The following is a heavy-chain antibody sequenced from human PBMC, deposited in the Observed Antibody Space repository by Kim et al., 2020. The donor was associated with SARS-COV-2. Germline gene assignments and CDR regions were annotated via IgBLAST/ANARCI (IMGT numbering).Heavy chain of an antibody. J-gene: IGHJ5*02. V-gene: IGHV4-31*02. CDR3: ARWGSGSYYKAIWNWFDP. D-gene: IGHD3-10*01. Sequence: KVRVTISVDTSKNQFSLRLSSVTAADTAVYYCARWGSGSYYKAIWNWFDPWGQGTLVTVSA.